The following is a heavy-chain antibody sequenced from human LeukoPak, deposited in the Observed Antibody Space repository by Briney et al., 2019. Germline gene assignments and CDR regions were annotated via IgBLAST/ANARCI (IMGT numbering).Heavy chain of an antibody. Sequence: ASVKVSCKASGYTFTGYYMHWVRQAPGQGLEWMGRINPNSGGTNYAQKFQGRVTMTRDTSISTAYMELSRLRSDDTAVYYCARFGNWNDVGIDYWGQEPWSPSPQ. CDR2: INPNSGGT. CDR3: ARFGNWNDVGIDY. D-gene: IGHD1-20*01. CDR1: GYTFTGYY. J-gene: IGHJ4*01. V-gene: IGHV1-2*06.